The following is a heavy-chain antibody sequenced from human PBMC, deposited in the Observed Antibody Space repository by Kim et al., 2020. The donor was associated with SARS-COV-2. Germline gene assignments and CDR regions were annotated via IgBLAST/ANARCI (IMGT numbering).Heavy chain of an antibody. D-gene: IGHD6-13*01. J-gene: IGHJ5*02. CDR3: AREGIAAAGGWFDP. Sequence: AQKFQGRVTITADKSTSATYMELSSLRSEDAAVYYCAREGIAAAGGWFDPWGQGTLVTVSS. V-gene: IGHV1-69*04.